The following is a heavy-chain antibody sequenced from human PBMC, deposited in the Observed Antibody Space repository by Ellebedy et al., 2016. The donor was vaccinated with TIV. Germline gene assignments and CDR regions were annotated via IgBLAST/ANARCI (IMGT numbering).Heavy chain of an antibody. Sequence: MPSETLSLTCTVSGGSISSSSYYWGWIRQPPGKGLEWIGSIYYSGSTYYNPSLKRRVTISVDTSKNQFSLKLSSVTAADTAVYYCARRSSYWSALDFWGQGTLATVSS. CDR2: IYYSGST. V-gene: IGHV4-39*01. CDR1: GGSISSSSYY. CDR3: ARRSSYWSALDF. D-gene: IGHD6-19*01. J-gene: IGHJ4*02.